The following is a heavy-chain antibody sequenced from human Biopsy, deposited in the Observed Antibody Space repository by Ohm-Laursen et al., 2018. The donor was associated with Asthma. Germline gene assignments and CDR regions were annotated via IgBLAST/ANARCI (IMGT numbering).Heavy chain of an antibody. D-gene: IGHD3-22*01. Sequence: TLSLTCDVSGGSISVSNWWSWVRQPPGRGLEWIGQIYHLGNANYNPSLKSRVTMSVDKSKNQFPLKLTSVTAADTAVYFCARRWRSYDSSNYYLDQWGQGTLVTVSS. J-gene: IGHJ4*02. CDR1: GGSISVSNW. CDR3: ARRWRSYDSSNYYLDQ. V-gene: IGHV4-4*01. CDR2: IYHLGNA.